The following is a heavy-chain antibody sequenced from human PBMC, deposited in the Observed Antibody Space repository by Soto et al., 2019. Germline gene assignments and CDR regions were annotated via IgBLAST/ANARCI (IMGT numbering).Heavy chain of an antibody. D-gene: IGHD3-22*01. V-gene: IGHV3-11*05. J-gene: IGHJ3*02. CDR3: AKDRDTMIVSGGAFDI. CDR1: GFTFSDYY. CDR2: IRSSSSYT. Sequence: QVQLVESGGGLVKPGGSLRLSCAASGFTFSDYYMRWIRQAPGKGLEWVSYIRSSSSYTNYADSVKGRFTISRDNSKNTLYLQMNSLRAEDTAVYYCAKDRDTMIVSGGAFDIWGQGTMVTVSS.